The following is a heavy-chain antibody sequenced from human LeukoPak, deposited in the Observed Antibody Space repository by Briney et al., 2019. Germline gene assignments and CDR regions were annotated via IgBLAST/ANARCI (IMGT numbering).Heavy chain of an antibody. CDR1: GFTFSRYA. CDR3: ARDLGGPDY. Sequence: GGSLRLSCATSGFTFSRYAMNWIRQAPGKGLEWVSFISSDTPNKNYADSVKGRFTISRDNAKNSVYLELNSLRAEDTAMYYCARDLGGPDYWGQGTLVTVSS. J-gene: IGHJ4*02. D-gene: IGHD3-16*01. V-gene: IGHV3-21*01. CDR2: ISSDTPNK.